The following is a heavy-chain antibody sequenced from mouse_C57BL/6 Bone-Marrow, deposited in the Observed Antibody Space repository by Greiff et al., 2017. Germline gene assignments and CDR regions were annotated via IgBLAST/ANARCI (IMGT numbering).Heavy chain of an antibody. CDR3: ARGDYGSSYENAMDY. D-gene: IGHD1-1*01. Sequence: EVHLVESGGGLVKPGGSLKLSCAASGFTFSSYAMSWVRQTPEKRLEWVATISDGGSYTYYPDNVKGRFTISRDNAKNNLYLQMSHLKSEDTAMYYCARGDYGSSYENAMDYWGQGTSVTVSS. V-gene: IGHV5-4*01. CDR1: GFTFSSYA. CDR2: ISDGGSYT. J-gene: IGHJ4*01.